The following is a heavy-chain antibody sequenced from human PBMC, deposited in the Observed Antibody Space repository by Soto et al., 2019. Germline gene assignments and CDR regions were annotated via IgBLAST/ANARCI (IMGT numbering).Heavy chain of an antibody. J-gene: IGHJ6*02. CDR3: AKDIAVAGTGYYYYYGIDV. Sequence: GGSLRLSXAASGFTFEDYPMHWVRQAPGKGLEWVSLISWDGAYTYYADSVKARFIISRDNSRNSLYLQMTSLRAEDTAFYYCAKDIAVAGTGYYYYYGIDVWGQGTTVTVSS. CDR2: ISWDGAYT. D-gene: IGHD6-19*01. CDR1: GFTFEDYP. V-gene: IGHV3-43D*04.